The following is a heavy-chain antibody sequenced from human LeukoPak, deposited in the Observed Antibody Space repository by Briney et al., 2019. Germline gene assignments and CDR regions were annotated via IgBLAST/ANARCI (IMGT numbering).Heavy chain of an antibody. CDR2: MNQDGSAI. CDR1: GFTFSRHW. V-gene: IGHV3-7*01. D-gene: IGHD5-12*01. CDR3: ARGVVAARVAFGLLSGYDPLFDY. J-gene: IGHJ4*02. Sequence: PGGSLRLSCAVSGFTFSRHWMSWVRQAPGKGLERVAHMNQDGSAIYSIDSVKGRFTISRDNSKNTLYLQMNSLRAEDTAVYYCARGVVAARVAFGLLSGYDPLFDYWGQGTLVTVSS.